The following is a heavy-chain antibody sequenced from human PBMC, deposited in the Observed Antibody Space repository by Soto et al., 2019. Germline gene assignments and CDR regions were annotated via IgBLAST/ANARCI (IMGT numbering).Heavy chain of an antibody. Sequence: GGSLRLSCAASGFTFEDHAMHWVRQAPGKGLEWVSSISWNSDNIGYADSVKGRFTISRDNGKKSLYLQMNSLRTEDTALYYCAKDRGSSSAGIDYWGQGSMVTVSS. CDR1: GFTFEDHA. CDR3: AKDRGSSSAGIDY. J-gene: IGHJ4*02. V-gene: IGHV3-9*01. CDR2: ISWNSDNI. D-gene: IGHD3-16*01.